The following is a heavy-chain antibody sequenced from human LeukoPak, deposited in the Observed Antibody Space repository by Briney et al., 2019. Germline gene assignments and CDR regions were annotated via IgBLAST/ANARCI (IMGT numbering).Heavy chain of an antibody. D-gene: IGHD3-10*01. CDR1: GGSISTYY. CDR3: AKSLSGSYYYYFDY. CDR2: IYYTGNT. J-gene: IGHJ4*02. V-gene: IGHV4-59*01. Sequence: SETLSLTCTVSGGSISTYYWSWIRQPPGKGLEWIGYIYYTGNTNYNPSLKSRVTISVHTSKNQFSLKLNSVAAADTAVYYCAKSLSGSYYYYFDYWGQGTLVTVSS.